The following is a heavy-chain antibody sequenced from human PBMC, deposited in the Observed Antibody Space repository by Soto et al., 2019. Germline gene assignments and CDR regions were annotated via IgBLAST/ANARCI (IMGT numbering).Heavy chain of an antibody. V-gene: IGHV3-23*01. J-gene: IGHJ6*02. CDR2: IIDSGGYT. CDR3: AKETYYYYGMDV. CDR1: GFTFSSST. Sequence: GGSLRLSCAASGFTFSSSTMSWVRQAPGKGLEWVSAIIDSGGYTYYADSVKGRFTISRDNSKNTLYLQMNSLRAEDTALYYCAKETYYYYGMDVWGQGTTVTVSS.